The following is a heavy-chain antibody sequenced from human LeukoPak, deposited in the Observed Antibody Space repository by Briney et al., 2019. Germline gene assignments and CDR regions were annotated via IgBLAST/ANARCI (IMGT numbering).Heavy chain of an antibody. CDR3: ARGGDYFDY. Sequence: GGSLRLSCAASGFAFSSYSMNWVRQAPGKGLEWVSSISRSSSYIYYADLVKGRFTISRDNAKNSLYLQMNTLRAEDTAVYYCARGGDYFDYWGQGTLVTVSS. CDR2: ISRSSSYI. J-gene: IGHJ4*02. CDR1: GFAFSSYS. V-gene: IGHV3-21*01.